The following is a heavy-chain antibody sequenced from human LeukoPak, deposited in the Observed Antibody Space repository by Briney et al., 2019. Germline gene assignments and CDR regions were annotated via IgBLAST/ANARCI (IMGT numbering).Heavy chain of an antibody. D-gene: IGHD3-3*01. V-gene: IGHV4-59*01. Sequence: SETLSLTCTVSGGSISSFYWSWIRQAPGKGLEWIGYIYYSGSTNYNPSLKSRVTISVDTSKNQFSLKLSSVTAADTAVYYCAQNDFWSGYSARWGQGTLVTVSS. J-gene: IGHJ4*02. CDR1: GGSISSFY. CDR2: IYYSGST. CDR3: AQNDFWSGYSAR.